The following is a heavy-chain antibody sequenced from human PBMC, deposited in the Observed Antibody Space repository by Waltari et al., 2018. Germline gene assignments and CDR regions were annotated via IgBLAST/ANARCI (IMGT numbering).Heavy chain of an antibody. J-gene: IGHJ3*02. Sequence: QVQLVQSGAEVKKPGASVKVSCKASGYTFTSYDINWVRQATGQGLEWMGWMNPTSGNTGYAQKFQGRVTITRNTSISTAYMELSSLRSEDTAVYYCAIQIDPYYDSSGYPDAFDIWGQGTMVTVSS. CDR1: GYTFTSYD. V-gene: IGHV1-8*03. CDR3: AIQIDPYYDSSGYPDAFDI. D-gene: IGHD3-22*01. CDR2: MNPTSGNT.